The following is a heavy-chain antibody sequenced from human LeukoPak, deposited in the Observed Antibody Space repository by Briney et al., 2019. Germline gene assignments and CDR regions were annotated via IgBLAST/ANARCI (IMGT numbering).Heavy chain of an antibody. V-gene: IGHV3-11*04. CDR3: ARDAGGGRQRDGWFDP. J-gene: IGHJ5*02. D-gene: IGHD2-8*02. CDR1: GFTFSDYY. CDR2: MSSSGSTI. Sequence: GGSLRLSCAASGFTFSDYYMSWIRQAPGKGLEWVSYMSSSGSTIYYADSVRGRFTISRDNAKNSLYLQMNSLRAEDTAVYYCARDAGGGRQRDGWFDPWGQGTLVTVSS.